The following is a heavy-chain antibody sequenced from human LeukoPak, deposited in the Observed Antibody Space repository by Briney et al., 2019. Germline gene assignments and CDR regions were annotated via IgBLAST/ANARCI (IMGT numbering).Heavy chain of an antibody. D-gene: IGHD1-20*01. J-gene: IGHJ6*02. V-gene: IGHV1-69*04. CDR1: GGTFSSYA. CDR2: IIPILGIA. CDR3: ASSGADNWYDGYYYYYGMDV. Sequence: SVRVSCKASGGTFSSYAISWVRQAPGQGLEWMGRIIPILGIANYAQKFQGRVTITADKSTSTAYMELSSLRSEDTAVYYCASSGADNWYDGYYYYYGMDVWGQGTTVTVSS.